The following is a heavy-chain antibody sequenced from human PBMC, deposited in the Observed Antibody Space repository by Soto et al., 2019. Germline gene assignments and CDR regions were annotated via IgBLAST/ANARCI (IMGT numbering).Heavy chain of an antibody. CDR3: ARHNGPLYVGYYYDMDV. CDR1: GCSISRSNYY. V-gene: IGHV4-39*01. D-gene: IGHD3-16*01. CDR2: IYYSGYT. J-gene: IGHJ6*02. Sequence: PSETPSLTFPFSGCSISRSNYYWGWIRQPPGKGLEWIGSIYYSGYTYYNPSLKSRVTISVDTSKNQFSLKLSSVTAADTAVYYCARHNGPLYVGYYYDMDVWGQGTTVT.